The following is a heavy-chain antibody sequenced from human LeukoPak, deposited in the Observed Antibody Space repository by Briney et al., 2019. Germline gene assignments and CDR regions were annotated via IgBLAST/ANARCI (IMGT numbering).Heavy chain of an antibody. CDR3: ARGLAGSVVAATPSGY. J-gene: IGHJ4*02. CDR1: GFTFSSYS. D-gene: IGHD2-15*01. Sequence: GGSLRLSCAASGFTFSSYSMNWVRQAPGKGLEWVSSITSSGRYIYYADSVKGRFTISRDNSENSLYLQMDSLTAEDTAVYYCARGLAGSVVAATPSGYWGQGTLVTVSS. V-gene: IGHV3-21*01. CDR2: ITSSGRYI.